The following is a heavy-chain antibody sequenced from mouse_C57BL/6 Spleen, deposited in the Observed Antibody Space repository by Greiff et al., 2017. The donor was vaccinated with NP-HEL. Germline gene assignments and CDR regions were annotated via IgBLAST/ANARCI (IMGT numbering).Heavy chain of an antibody. Sequence: DVQLQESGPGLVKPSQSLSLTCSVTGYSITSGYYWNWIRQFPGNKLEWMGYISYDGSNNYNPSLKNRISITRDTSKNQFFLKLNSVTTEDTATYYCARDLGGPRAWFAYWGQGTLVTVSA. D-gene: IGHD3-3*01. J-gene: IGHJ3*01. CDR2: ISYDGSN. CDR1: GYSITSGYY. V-gene: IGHV3-6*01. CDR3: ARDLGGPRAWFAY.